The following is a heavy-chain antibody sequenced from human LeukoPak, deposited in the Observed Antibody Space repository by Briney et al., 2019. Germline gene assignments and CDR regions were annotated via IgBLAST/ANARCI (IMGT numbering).Heavy chain of an antibody. CDR2: ISVYNGDT. Sequence: ASAKVSCKASGYTFTSYGISRVRQAPGQGLESMAWISVYNGDTNYAQSLQGRVIMTTDTSTSTAYMELRSLTSDDTAVYFCARTPDYGDYIQNFDYWGQGTLVTVSS. D-gene: IGHD4-17*01. CDR1: GYTFTSYG. CDR3: ARTPDYGDYIQNFDY. J-gene: IGHJ4*02. V-gene: IGHV1-18*01.